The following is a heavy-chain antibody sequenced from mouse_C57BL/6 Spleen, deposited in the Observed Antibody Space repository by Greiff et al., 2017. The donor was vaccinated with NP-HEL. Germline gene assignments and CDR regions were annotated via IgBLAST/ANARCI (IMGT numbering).Heavy chain of an antibody. D-gene: IGHD6-5*01. CDR3: ARAARLLYYFDY. V-gene: IGHV1-22*01. CDR1: GYTFTDYN. J-gene: IGHJ2*01. Sequence: EVQLQQSGPELVKPGASVKMSCKASGYTFTDYNMHWVKQSHGKSLEWIGYINPNNGGTSYNQKFKGKATLTVDKSSSTAYMELRSLTSEDSAVYYCARAARLLYYFDYRGQGTTLTVSS. CDR2: INPNNGGT.